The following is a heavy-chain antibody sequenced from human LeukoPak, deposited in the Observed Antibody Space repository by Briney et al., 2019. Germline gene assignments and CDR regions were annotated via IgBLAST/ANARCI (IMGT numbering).Heavy chain of an antibody. CDR1: GGTFSSYD. D-gene: IGHD1-14*01. V-gene: IGHV1-69*05. J-gene: IGHJ3*02. Sequence: ASVKVSCKASGGTFSSYDISWVRQAPGQGLEWMGGIIPIFGTANYAQKFQGRVTITTDESTSTAYMELSSLRSEDTAVYYCARDQLPGNAFDIWGQGTMVTVSS. CDR2: IIPIFGTA. CDR3: ARDQLPGNAFDI.